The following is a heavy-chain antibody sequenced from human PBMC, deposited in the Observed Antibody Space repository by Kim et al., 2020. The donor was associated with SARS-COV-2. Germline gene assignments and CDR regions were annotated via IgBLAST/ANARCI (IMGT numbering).Heavy chain of an antibody. D-gene: IGHD6-6*01. CDR1: GGSISSGGYY. CDR3: ARVPILRIAAREKGVDAFDI. J-gene: IGHJ3*02. CDR2: IYYSGST. Sequence: SETLSLTCTVSGGSISSGGYYWSWIRQHPGKGLEWIGYIYYSGSTYYNPSLKSRVTISVDTSKNQFSLKLSSVTAADTAVYYCARVPILRIAAREKGVDAFDIWGQGTMVTVSS. V-gene: IGHV4-31*03.